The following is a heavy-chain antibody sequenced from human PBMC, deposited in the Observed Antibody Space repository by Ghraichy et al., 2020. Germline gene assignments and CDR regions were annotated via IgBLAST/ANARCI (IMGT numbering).Heavy chain of an antibody. J-gene: IGHJ4*02. CDR3: VAGSIDY. D-gene: IGHD3-10*01. V-gene: IGHV3-30-3*01. CDR2: ISFNSSNI. CDR1: GFVFNTSP. Sequence: AGSLRLSCAGSGFVFNTSPMHWVRQRPGMGLEWISFISFNSSNIYYSDSVKGRFTISRDNSDQKLFLRMNNLRPEDTALYFCVAGSIDYLGQGTLVTVTS.